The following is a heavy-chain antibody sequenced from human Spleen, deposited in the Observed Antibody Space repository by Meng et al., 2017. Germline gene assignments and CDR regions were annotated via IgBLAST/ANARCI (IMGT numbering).Heavy chain of an antibody. CDR3: ARDRDTAMVIPPYYYYYGMDV. CDR2: ISAYNGNT. J-gene: IGHJ6*02. CDR1: GDSFTSYC. V-gene: IGHV1-18*04. Sequence: ASVKVSCKGSGDSFTSYCIVWVRQAPGQGLEWMGWISAYNGNTNYAQKLQGRVTMTTDTSTSTAYMELRSLRSDDTAVYYCARDRDTAMVIPPYYYYYGMDVWGQGTTVTVSS. D-gene: IGHD5-18*01.